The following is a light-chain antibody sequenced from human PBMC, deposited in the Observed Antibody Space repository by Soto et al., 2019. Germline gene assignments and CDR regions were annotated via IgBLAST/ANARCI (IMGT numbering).Light chain of an antibody. V-gene: IGKV3-20*01. Sequence: PGATAPLSCRASQSVSIYLAWYQQKPGQAPGLLIYDASSRATGIPDRFSGSGSGTDFSLTIRRLEPDDCAVYYCQKYGNYWRFGQGAKVDIK. CDR3: QKYGNYWR. CDR2: DAS. CDR1: QSVSIY. J-gene: IGKJ1*01.